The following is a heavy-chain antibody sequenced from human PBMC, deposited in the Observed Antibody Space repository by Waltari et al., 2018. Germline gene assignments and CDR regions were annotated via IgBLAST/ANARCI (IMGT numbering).Heavy chain of an antibody. Sequence: QVQLVASGGGVVQPGRSLRLSRAASGFTFSSYGMSWVRPAPGKGLEWVAVIWYDGSNKYYADSVKGRFTISKDSSMDTLYLQINSLRAEDTAVYYCARAFGLRDYYYYYGMDVWGQGTTVTVSS. D-gene: IGHD3-10*01. CDR1: GFTFSSYG. J-gene: IGHJ6*02. CDR2: IWYDGSNK. CDR3: ARAFGLRDYYYYYGMDV. V-gene: IGHV3-33*01.